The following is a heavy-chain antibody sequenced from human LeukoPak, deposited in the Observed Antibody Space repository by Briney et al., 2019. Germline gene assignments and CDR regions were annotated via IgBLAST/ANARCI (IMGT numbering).Heavy chain of an antibody. D-gene: IGHD2-2*01. V-gene: IGHV1-18*01. CDR2: ISAYNGNT. Sequence: ASVEVSCKASGYTFTSYGISWVRQAPGQGLEWMGWISAYNGNTNYAQKLQGRVTMTTDTSTSTAYMELRSLRSDDTAVYYCARDKVPVVVPAAIGYWGQGTLVTVSS. CDR1: GYTFTSYG. J-gene: IGHJ4*02. CDR3: ARDKVPVVVPAAIGY.